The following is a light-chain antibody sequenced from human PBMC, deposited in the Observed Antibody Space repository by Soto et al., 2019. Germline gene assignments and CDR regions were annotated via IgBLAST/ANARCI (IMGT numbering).Light chain of an antibody. CDR2: LGS. V-gene: IGKV2-28*01. CDR1: QSLLQSNGYNY. CDR3: MQAMQTPRT. J-gene: IGKJ1*01. Sequence: DIVMTQSPLSLPVTPGEPASISCRSSQSLLQSNGYNYLDWYLQKPGQSPQLLIYLGSNRASGGPDRFSGSGSGTDFTLKISRVEAEDVGVYYCMQAMQTPRTFGQGTKVEIK.